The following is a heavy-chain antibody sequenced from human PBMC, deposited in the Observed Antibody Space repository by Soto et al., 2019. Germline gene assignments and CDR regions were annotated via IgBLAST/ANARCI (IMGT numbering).Heavy chain of an antibody. D-gene: IGHD6-19*01. J-gene: IGHJ3*02. CDR1: GFTVSSNY. V-gene: IGHV3-53*04. CDR2: IFTGGST. CDR3: ARDRYSSGWLDAFDI. Sequence: EVQLVESGGGLVQPGGSLRLSCAAYGFTVSSNYMSWVRQAPGKGLEWVSVIFTGGSTYYADSVKGRFTISRHSSKNTVYLQMNSLRAEDTAVYYCARDRYSSGWLDAFDIWGQGTMVTVSS.